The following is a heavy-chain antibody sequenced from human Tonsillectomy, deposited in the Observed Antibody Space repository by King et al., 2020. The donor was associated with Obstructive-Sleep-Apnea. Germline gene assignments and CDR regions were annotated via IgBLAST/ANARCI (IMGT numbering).Heavy chain of an antibody. CDR3: ARGRNMVRGVEAPDDAFDI. J-gene: IGHJ3*02. CDR2: INPNSGGT. V-gene: IGHV1-2*02. D-gene: IGHD3-10*01. CDR1: GYTFTGYY. Sequence: QLVQSGAEVKKPGASVKVSCKASGYTFTGYYMHWVRQAPGQGLEWMGWINPNSGGTNYAQKFRGRVTMTRDTSTTTAYMELSRLRSDDTVVYYCARGRNMVRGVEAPDDAFDIWGQGTMVTVSS.